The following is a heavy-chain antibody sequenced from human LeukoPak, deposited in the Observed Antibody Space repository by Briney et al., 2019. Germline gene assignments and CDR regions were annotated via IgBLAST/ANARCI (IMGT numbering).Heavy chain of an antibody. V-gene: IGHV3-23*01. D-gene: IGHD6-19*01. Sequence: GGSLRLSCAASGFTFSTYAMSWVRQAPGKGLEWVSGMTDSGGGTYYADSVKGRFTISRDNSENTLYLQINSLGVEDTAVYYCAKGGVSGWYTPRPDSWGQGTLVTVSS. CDR1: GFTFSTYA. CDR2: MTDSGGGT. CDR3: AKGGVSGWYTPRPDS. J-gene: IGHJ4*02.